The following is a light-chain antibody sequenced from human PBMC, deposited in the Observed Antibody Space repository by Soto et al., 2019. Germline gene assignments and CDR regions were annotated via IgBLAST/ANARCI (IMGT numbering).Light chain of an antibody. V-gene: IGLV2-14*01. CDR1: SIDVGDYNY. CDR2: EVI. J-gene: IGLJ3*02. Sequence: QSALTQHASVSGSPGQSITISCTGTSIDVGDYNYVSWYQQHPGIAPKLIIYEVIHRLSGVSNRFSGSKSGYTASLTISGLQDEDEADYYCSSSVSNNIVVFGAGTKLTVL. CDR3: SSSVSNNIVV.